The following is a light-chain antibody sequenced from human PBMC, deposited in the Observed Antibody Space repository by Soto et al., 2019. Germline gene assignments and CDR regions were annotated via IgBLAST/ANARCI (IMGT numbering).Light chain of an antibody. V-gene: IGLV1-40*01. CDR2: DNN. CDR1: SSNIGAGYG. CDR3: QSYDSSLSGFVV. J-gene: IGLJ2*01. Sequence: QSVLTQPPSVSGAPGRRVTISCTGSSSNIGAGYGVQWYQQLPGTAPTLLIYDNNNRPSGVPHRFSGSKSGTSASLAITGLQAADEADYYCQSYDSSLSGFVVFGGGTKVTVL.